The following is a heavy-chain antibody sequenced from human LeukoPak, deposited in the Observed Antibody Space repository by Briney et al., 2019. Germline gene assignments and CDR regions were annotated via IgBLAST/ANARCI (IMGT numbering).Heavy chain of an antibody. V-gene: IGHV4-61*01. CDR1: GGSVSISSYY. J-gene: IGHJ4*02. D-gene: IGHD2-8*01. CDR2: VYYTGST. CDR3: ARQIRMGYCTNGVCYYFAY. Sequence: SETLSLTCTVSGGSVSISSYYWSWVRQPPGKGLEWIGYVYYTGSTNYNPSLKSRVTISIDTSKNQFSLKLSSVTAADTAVYYCARQIRMGYCTNGVCYYFAYWGQGTLVTVSS.